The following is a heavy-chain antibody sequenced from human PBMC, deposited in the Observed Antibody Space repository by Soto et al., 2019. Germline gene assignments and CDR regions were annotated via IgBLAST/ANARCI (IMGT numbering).Heavy chain of an antibody. J-gene: IGHJ4*02. CDR2: IYYSGST. V-gene: IGHV4-31*03. CDR1: GGSISSGGYY. CDR3: ARDGCSGGSCYYNY. D-gene: IGHD2-15*01. Sequence: PSETLSLTCTVSGGSISSGGYYWSWIRQHPGKVLEWIGYIYYSGSTYYNPSLKSRVTISVDTSKNQFSLKLSSVTAADTAVYYCARDGCSGGSCYYNYWGRRTMVTVCS.